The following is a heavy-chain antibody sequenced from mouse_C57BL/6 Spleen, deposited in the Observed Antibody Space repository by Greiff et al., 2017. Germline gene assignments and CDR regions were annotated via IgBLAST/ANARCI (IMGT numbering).Heavy chain of an antibody. CDR2: INPSSGYT. J-gene: IGHJ2*01. Sequence: QVQLKQSGAELARPGASVKMSCKASGYTFTSYTMHWVKQRPGQGLEWIGYINPSSGYTKYNQKFKYKATLTADKSSSTAYMQLSSLTSEDSAVYYCARGDYDGYSLDYWGQGTTLTVSS. CDR1: GYTFTSYT. CDR3: ARGDYDGYSLDY. D-gene: IGHD2-3*01. V-gene: IGHV1-4*01.